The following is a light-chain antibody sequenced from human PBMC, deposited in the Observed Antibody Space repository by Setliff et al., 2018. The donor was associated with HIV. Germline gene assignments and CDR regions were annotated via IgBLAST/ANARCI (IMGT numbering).Light chain of an antibody. CDR1: SSDVGGYNY. CDR3: SSYAGSNNYV. V-gene: IGLV2-8*01. CDR2: EVS. Sequence: QSALTQPPSASGSPGQSVTISCTGTSSDVGGYNYVSWYQQHPGKAPQLMIYEVSKRPSGVPDRFSGSKSGNAASLTVSGLRGDDEADYYCSSYAGSNNYVFGTGTKVTVL. J-gene: IGLJ1*01.